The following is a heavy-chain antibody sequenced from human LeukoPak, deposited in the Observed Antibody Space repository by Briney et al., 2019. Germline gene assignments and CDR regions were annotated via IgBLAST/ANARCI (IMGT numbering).Heavy chain of an antibody. Sequence: SETLSLTCAVYGGSLSGHYWGWIRQPPGKGLQWIGDTHRSGSANYNPSLKSRVTMSIDTSKNQFSLKLISVTAADTAFYYCARGPTWGQGTLVTVSS. V-gene: IGHV4-34*01. CDR2: THRSGSA. CDR1: GGSLSGHY. CDR3: ARGPT. J-gene: IGHJ5*02.